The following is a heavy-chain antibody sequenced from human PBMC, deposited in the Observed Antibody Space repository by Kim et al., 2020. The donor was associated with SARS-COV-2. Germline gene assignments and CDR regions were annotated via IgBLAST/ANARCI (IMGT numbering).Heavy chain of an antibody. CDR2: IDPGDSFT. CDR3: ARGIQLWSQYYFDY. J-gene: IGHJ4*02. D-gene: IGHD5-18*01. V-gene: IGHV5-10-1*01. Sequence: GESLKISCEGSGYTFASHWISWVRYMPGKGLEWIGRIDPGDSFTNYSPSLRGHVTISTDNSISTAYLQWSSLKASDTAIYFCARGIQLWSQYYFDYGGQGPVVSVS. CDR1: GYTFASHW.